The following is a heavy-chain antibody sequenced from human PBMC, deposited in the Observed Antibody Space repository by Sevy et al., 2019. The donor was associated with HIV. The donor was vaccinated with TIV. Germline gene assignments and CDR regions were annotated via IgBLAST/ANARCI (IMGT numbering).Heavy chain of an antibody. D-gene: IGHD2-2*01. CDR3: ARAPHVVVVPGAPSWFDP. CDR2: FNHSGST. Sequence: SETLSLTCAVYGGSFSGYYWNWIRQTPGKGLEWIGEFNHSGSTNYNPSLKSRVTISVDTSKNQFSLRLNSVTAADTAVYYCARAPHVVVVPGAPSWFDPWGQGTLVTVSS. V-gene: IGHV4-34*01. J-gene: IGHJ5*02. CDR1: GGSFSGYY.